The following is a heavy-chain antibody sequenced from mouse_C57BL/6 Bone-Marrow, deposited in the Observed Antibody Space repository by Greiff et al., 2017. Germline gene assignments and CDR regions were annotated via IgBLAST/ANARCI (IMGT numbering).Heavy chain of an antibody. CDR3: ARSGLRRTEYYFDY. Sequence: QVQLQQSGAELVRPGTSVKMSCKASGYTFTNYWIGWAKQRPGHGLEWIGDIYPGGGYTNYNEKFKGKATLTADKSSSTAYMQFSGLTSADSAIYYCARSGLRRTEYYFDYWGQGTTLTVSS. V-gene: IGHV1-63*01. CDR1: GYTFTNYW. J-gene: IGHJ2*01. D-gene: IGHD2-4*01. CDR2: IYPGGGYT.